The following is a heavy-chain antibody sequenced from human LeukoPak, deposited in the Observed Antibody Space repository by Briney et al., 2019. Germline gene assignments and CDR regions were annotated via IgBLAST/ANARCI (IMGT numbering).Heavy chain of an antibody. J-gene: IGHJ4*02. CDR2: ISGSGGSA. CDR3: AKDLSIVVVYFDY. Sequence: GGSLRLSCAASGFTFSSYAMSWVRQAPGKGLEWVSAISGSGGSAYCADSVKGRFTISRDNSKNTLYLQMNSLRAEDTAVFYCAKDLSIVVVYFDYWGQGTLVTVSS. CDR1: GFTFSSYA. D-gene: IGHD2-2*01. V-gene: IGHV3-23*01.